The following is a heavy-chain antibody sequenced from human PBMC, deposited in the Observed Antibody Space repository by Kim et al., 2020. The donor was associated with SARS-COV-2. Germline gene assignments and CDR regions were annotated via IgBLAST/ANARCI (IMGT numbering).Heavy chain of an antibody. CDR2: ICSGGSNK. Sequence: GGSLRLSCAASGFTFSSYGMHWVRQAPGKGLEWVAVICSGGSNKYYADSVKGRFTISRDNSKNTLYLQMNSLRAEDTAVYYCARDYYDILTGYRTFDYWGEGTLVSVSS. J-gene: IGHJ4*02. CDR3: ARDYYDILTGYRTFDY. CDR1: GFTFSSYG. V-gene: IGHV3-33*01. D-gene: IGHD3-9*01.